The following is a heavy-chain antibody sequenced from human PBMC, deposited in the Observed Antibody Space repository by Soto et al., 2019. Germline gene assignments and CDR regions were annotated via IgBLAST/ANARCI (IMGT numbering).Heavy chain of an antibody. CDR1: CGSISSGWYY. V-gene: IGHV4-61*01. D-gene: IGHD4-17*01. J-gene: IGHJ3*02. CDR2: IYYSGNT. CDR3: SRVYGDYFAFDI. Sequence: TSETLSLTCTLSCGSISSGWYYWSLIRQHPGKGLEWIGYIYYSGNTNYNPSLKSRVTISVDTSRNQFSLRLNSVTAAETAVYYCSRVYGDYFAFDIWGQGTMVTVSS.